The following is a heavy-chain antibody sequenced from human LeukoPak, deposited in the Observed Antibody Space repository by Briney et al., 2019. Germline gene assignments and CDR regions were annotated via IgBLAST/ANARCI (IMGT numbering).Heavy chain of an antibody. J-gene: IGHJ5*02. V-gene: IGHV4-38-2*02. CDR2: FYHGGST. D-gene: IGHD3-22*01. CDR1: GYSISTGYY. Sequence: SETLSLTCTVSGYSISTGYYWDWIRQPPGKGLEWIGTFYHGGSTYYNPSLKSRVTISVDASKNQFSLKLSSVTAADTAVYYCARRRYYYDSSGYPNWFDPWGQGTLVTVSS. CDR3: ARRRYYYDSSGYPNWFDP.